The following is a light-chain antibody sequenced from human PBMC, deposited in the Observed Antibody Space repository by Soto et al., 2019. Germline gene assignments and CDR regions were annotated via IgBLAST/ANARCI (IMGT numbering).Light chain of an antibody. V-gene: IGLV4-60*03. J-gene: IGLJ3*02. CDR1: SGHSSYI. Sequence: QTVVTQSSSASASLGSSVKLTCTLSSGHSSYIIAWHQQQPGKAPRYLMKLEGSGSYNKGSGVPDRFSGSSSGADRYLTISNLQSEDEADYYCETWDSNTRVFGGGTKVNVL. CDR2: LEGSGSY. CDR3: ETWDSNTRV.